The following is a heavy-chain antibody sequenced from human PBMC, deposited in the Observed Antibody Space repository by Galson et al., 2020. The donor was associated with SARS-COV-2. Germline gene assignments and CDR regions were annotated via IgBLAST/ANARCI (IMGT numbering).Heavy chain of an antibody. D-gene: IGHD4-17*01. Sequence: GESLKIPCAASGLTFSSYSMNWVRQAPGKGLEWVSYISSSSSTIYYADSVKGRFTISRDNAKNSLYLQMNSLRAEDTAVYYCARDLTTVISYWYFDLLGRGTLVTVSS. V-gene: IGHV3-48*04. J-gene: IGHJ2*01. CDR3: ARDLTTVISYWYFDL. CDR2: ISSSSSTI. CDR1: GLTFSSYS.